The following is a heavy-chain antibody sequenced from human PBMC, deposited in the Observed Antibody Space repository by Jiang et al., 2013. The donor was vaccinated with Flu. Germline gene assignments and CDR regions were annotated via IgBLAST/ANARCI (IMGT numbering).Heavy chain of an antibody. J-gene: IGHJ4*02. CDR2: IYYSGST. V-gene: IGHV4-59*01. D-gene: IGHD4-17*01. CDR3: ARMGDYGDLSPFDY. Sequence: SWIRQPPGKGLEWIGYIYYSGSTNYNPSLKSRVTISVDTSKNQFSLKLSSVTAADTAVYYCARMGDYGDLSPFDYWGQGTLVTVSS.